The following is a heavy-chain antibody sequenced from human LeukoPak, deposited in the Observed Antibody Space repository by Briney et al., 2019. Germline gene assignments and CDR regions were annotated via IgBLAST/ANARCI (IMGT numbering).Heavy chain of an antibody. CDR1: GFTFSSYS. V-gene: IGHV3-21*04. J-gene: IGHJ6*02. Sequence: GGSLRLSCAASGFTFSSYSMNWVRQAPGKGLEWVSSISSSSSYIYYADSVKGRFTISRDNAKNSLYLQMNSLRAEDTAVYYCARRTPVTTSHYYYGMDVWGQGTTVTVSS. CDR3: ARRTPVTTSHYYYGMDV. CDR2: ISSSSSYI. D-gene: IGHD4-11*01.